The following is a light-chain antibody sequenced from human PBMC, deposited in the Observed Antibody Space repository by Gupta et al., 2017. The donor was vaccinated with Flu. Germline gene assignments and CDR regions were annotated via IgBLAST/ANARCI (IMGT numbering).Light chain of an antibody. V-gene: IGKV3-15*01. CDR3: QQYDTWPPWT. CDR2: DAY. CDR1: QRISSK. J-gene: IGKJ1*01. Sequence: ATLSVSPGERATPSCRASQRISSKVSWYQQKPGQAPRLLIYDAYTRPTGIPVRFSGGGSGTEFTLTINSLQSEDFAVYYCQQYDTWPPWTLGQGTKVEIK.